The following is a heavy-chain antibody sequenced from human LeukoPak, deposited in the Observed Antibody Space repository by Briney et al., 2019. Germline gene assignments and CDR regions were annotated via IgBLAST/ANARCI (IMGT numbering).Heavy chain of an antibody. Sequence: PGGSLRLSCVASGFTFSQYWMHWVRQAPGAGLEWVSRLRTDGGRTNYADYVKGRFTISRDNARNTAYLQMNSLRVEDTSVYYCARDHPGSNSLDYWGQGTLVTVSS. D-gene: IGHD4-11*01. J-gene: IGHJ4*02. CDR1: GFTFSQYW. CDR2: LRTDGGRT. V-gene: IGHV3-74*01. CDR3: ARDHPGSNSLDY.